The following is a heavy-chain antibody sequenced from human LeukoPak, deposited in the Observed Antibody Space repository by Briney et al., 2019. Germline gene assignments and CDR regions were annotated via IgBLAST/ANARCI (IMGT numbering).Heavy chain of an antibody. V-gene: IGHV4-59*01. D-gene: IGHD6-19*01. CDR3: ARSIAVAGPKHFDY. J-gene: IGHJ4*02. CDR1: GGSISSYY. CDR2: IYYSGST. Sequence: SETLSLTCTVSGGSISSYYWSWIRQPPGKGLEWIGYIYYSGSTNYNPSLKSRVTISVEASKNQFSLKLSSVTAADTAVYYCARSIAVAGPKHFDYWGQGTLVTVSS.